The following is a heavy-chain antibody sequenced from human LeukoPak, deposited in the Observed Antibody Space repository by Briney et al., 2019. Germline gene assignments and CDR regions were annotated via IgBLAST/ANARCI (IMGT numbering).Heavy chain of an antibody. CDR2: IHPDGGST. J-gene: IGHJ4*02. CDR1: GYNFNDYY. V-gene: IGHV1-46*02. Sequence: ASVKVSCKASGYNFNDYYIYWVRQAPGHALESMGYIHPDGGSTNYAKKLQGRVTLTSDMSTNTVYMELRSLRSEDTAMYYCVRAFNSIQPLDYWGQGTLVTVSS. D-gene: IGHD4-11*01. CDR3: VRAFNSIQPLDY.